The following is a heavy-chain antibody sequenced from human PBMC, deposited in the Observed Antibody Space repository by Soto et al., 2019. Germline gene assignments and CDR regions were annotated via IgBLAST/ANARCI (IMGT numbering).Heavy chain of an antibody. J-gene: IGHJ5*02. CDR3: TRDPGRSWFDP. D-gene: IGHD3-10*01. V-gene: IGHV1-3*01. Sequence: QAQLLQSGAEVKKPGASVRVSCKASGYTFTTYTLHWLRQAPGQRLEWMGWINSGNGDTKYSQTFQDRVTITSDTSASTAYMELSSLRSEDTAVYYCTRDPGRSWFDPWGQGTLVTVSS. CDR2: INSGNGDT. CDR1: GYTFTTYT.